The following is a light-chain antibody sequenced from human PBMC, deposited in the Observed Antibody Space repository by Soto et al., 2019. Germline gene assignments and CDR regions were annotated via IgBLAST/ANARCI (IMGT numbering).Light chain of an antibody. V-gene: IGKV3-15*01. J-gene: IGKJ1*01. Sequence: EIVLTQSPATLSLSPGERATLSCRASQSVSSNLAWYQQKPGRAPRLLIYGASTRASGMAARFSGSGSGTEFTLTISSLQSEDFAVYYCQQYNDWPPTFGQGTKVEIK. CDR1: QSVSSN. CDR2: GAS. CDR3: QQYNDWPPT.